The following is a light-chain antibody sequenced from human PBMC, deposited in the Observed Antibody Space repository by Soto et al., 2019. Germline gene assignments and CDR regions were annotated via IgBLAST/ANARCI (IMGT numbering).Light chain of an antibody. V-gene: IGKV3-15*01. CDR3: QEYDGAPIT. CDR2: RAS. Sequence: IGMTQSPATLSVSPGERATLSCMASQTIYSNVAWYQQRPGQPPRLLIYRASSRATGIPARFSGSGSGTDFTLTIARLEPEDFAVYYCQEYDGAPITFGLGTRLEIK. J-gene: IGKJ5*01. CDR1: QTIYSN.